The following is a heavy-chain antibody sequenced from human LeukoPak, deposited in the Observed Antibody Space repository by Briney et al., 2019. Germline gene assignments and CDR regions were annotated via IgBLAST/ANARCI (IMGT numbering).Heavy chain of an antibody. CDR1: GGTFSSYA. V-gene: IGHV1-69*13. CDR3: ATSRDGYNSVYYYYMDV. J-gene: IGHJ6*03. D-gene: IGHD5-24*01. CDR2: IIPIFGTA. Sequence: ASVKVSCKASGGTFSSYAISWVRQAPGQGLEWMGGIIPIFGTANYAQKFQGRVTITADESTSTAYMELSSLRSEDTAVYYCATSRDGYNSVYYYYMDVWGKGTTVTVSS.